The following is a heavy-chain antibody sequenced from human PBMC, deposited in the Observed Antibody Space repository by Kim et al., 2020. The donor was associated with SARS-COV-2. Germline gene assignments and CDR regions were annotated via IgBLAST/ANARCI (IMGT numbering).Heavy chain of an antibody. CDR2: ISGSGGST. Sequence: GGSLRLSCAASGFTFSSYAMSWVRQAPGKGLEWVSAISGSGGSTYYADSVKGRFTISRDNSKNTLYLQMNSLRAEDTAVYYCAKDKHRSSGWSLGYYFDYWGQGTLVTVSS. J-gene: IGHJ4*02. CDR3: AKDKHRSSGWSLGYYFDY. D-gene: IGHD6-19*01. V-gene: IGHV3-23*01. CDR1: GFTFSSYA.